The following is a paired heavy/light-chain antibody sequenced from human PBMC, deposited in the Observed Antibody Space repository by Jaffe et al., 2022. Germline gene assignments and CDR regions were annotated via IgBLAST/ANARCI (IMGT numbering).Light chain of an antibody. CDR1: NIGSKS. J-gene: IGLJ3*02. V-gene: IGLV3-21*02. CDR2: DDS. CDR3: QVWDSASAHQV. Sequence: SYVLTQPPSVSVAPGQTARITCGGNNIGSKSVHWYQQKPGQAPVVVVHDDSDRPSGIPERFSGSNSGNTATLTINMVEAGDEADYYCQVWDSASAHQVFGGGTRVTVL.
Heavy chain of an antibody. CDR2: IKSKADDGTT. J-gene: IGHJ4*02. CDR1: GFTFNYSW. CDR3: TTDLTGDDSNY. V-gene: IGHV3-15*01. D-gene: IGHD5-12*01. Sequence: EVQLVESGGGLVEPGGSLRLSCAASGFTFNYSWMSWVRQAPGKGLEWVGRIKSKADDGTTDYAATVKGRFTMSRDDSKNTLYLQMNRLKTEDTAVYYCTTDLTGDDSNYWGQGTLVTVSS.